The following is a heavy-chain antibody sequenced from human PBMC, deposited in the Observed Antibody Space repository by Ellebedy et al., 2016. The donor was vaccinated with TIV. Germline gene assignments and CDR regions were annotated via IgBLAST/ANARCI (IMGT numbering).Heavy chain of an antibody. J-gene: IGHJ3*02. Sequence: ASVKVSCKVSGYTLTELSMHWVRQAPGKGLEWMGGFDPEDGETIYAQKFQGRVTMTEDTSTDTAYMELSSLRSEDTAVYYCATVRGWAVAGHDAFDIWGQGTMVTVSS. V-gene: IGHV1-24*01. CDR1: GYTLTELS. CDR2: FDPEDGET. CDR3: ATVRGWAVAGHDAFDI. D-gene: IGHD6-19*01.